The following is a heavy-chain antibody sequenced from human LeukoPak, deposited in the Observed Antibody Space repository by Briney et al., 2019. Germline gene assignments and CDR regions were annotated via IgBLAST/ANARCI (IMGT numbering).Heavy chain of an antibody. CDR3: AREGESGYDSVDY. D-gene: IGHD5-12*01. V-gene: IGHV4-4*07. Sequence: PSETLSLTCTVSGGSLSSYYWSWLPQPAGKGLEWIGRIYTSGSTNYNPSLKRRVTMSVGTSKNQFSLKLSSRTAADTAVYYCAREGESGYDSVDYWGQGTLVTVSS. CDR2: IYTSGST. J-gene: IGHJ4*02. CDR1: GGSLSSYY.